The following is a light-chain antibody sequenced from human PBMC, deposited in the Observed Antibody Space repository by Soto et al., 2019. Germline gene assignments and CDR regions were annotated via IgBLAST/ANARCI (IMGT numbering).Light chain of an antibody. CDR1: QSVSSSY. V-gene: IGKV3-20*01. CDR3: QQYGSSPPWT. Sequence: EIVLTQSPGTLSLSPGERATLSCRASQSVSSSYLAWYQQKPGQAPRLLIYGASSRATGIPDRFSGSGSGTYFTLHISRLEPEDFAVYYCQQYGSSPPWTFGQWTQVEIK. J-gene: IGKJ1*01. CDR2: GAS.